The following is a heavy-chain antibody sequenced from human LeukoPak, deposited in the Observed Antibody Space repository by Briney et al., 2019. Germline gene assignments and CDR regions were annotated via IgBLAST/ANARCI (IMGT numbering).Heavy chain of an antibody. CDR1: GGSISSSSYY. V-gene: IGHV4-39*07. J-gene: IGHJ6*04. Sequence: SSETLSLTCTVSGGSISSSSYYWGWIRQPPGKGLEWIGSIYYSGSTYYNPSLRSRVTISVDTSKNQFSLKLSSVTAADTAVYYCARDFTSYDFWSGYYPGGLVDVWGKGTTVTVSS. CDR3: ARDFTSYDFWSGYYPGGLVDV. CDR2: IYYSGST. D-gene: IGHD3-3*01.